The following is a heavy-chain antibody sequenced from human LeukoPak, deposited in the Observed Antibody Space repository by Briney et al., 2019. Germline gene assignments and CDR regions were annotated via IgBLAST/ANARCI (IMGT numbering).Heavy chain of an antibody. CDR3: ARSKLDIVATIKFGGGYFDY. Sequence: PSETLSLTCAVYGGSFSGYYWSWIRQPPGKGLEWIGEINHSGSTNYNPSLKSRVIISVDTSKNQFSLKLSSVTAADTAVYYCARSKLDIVATIKFGGGYFDYWGQGTLVTVSS. V-gene: IGHV4-34*01. D-gene: IGHD5-12*01. J-gene: IGHJ4*02. CDR2: INHSGST. CDR1: GGSFSGYY.